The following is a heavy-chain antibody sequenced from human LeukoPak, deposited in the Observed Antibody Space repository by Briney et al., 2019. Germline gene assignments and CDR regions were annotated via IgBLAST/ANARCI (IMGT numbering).Heavy chain of an antibody. V-gene: IGHV3-43*02. CDR3: AKNPSGYGDYVDGYYFDY. CDR2: ISGDGGST. J-gene: IGHJ4*02. D-gene: IGHD4-17*01. CDR1: GFTFDDYA. Sequence: GGSLRLSCAASGFTFDDYAMHWVRQAPGKGLEWVSLISGDGGSTYYADSVKGRFTISRDNSKNSLYLQMNSLRTEDTALYYCAKNPSGYGDYVDGYYFDYWGQGTLVPVSS.